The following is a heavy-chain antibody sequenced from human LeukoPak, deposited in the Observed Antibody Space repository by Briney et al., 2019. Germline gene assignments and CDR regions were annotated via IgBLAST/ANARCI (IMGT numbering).Heavy chain of an antibody. Sequence: ASVKVSCKASGYTFTGYYMHWVRQAPGQGLEWMGWINPNSGGTNYAQKFQGRVTMTRDTFISTAYMELSRLRSDDTAVYYCARDPKPGIAVAGFDYWGQGTLVTVSS. CDR3: ARDPKPGIAVAGFDY. CDR1: GYTFTGYY. J-gene: IGHJ4*02. V-gene: IGHV1-2*02. CDR2: INPNSGGT. D-gene: IGHD6-19*01.